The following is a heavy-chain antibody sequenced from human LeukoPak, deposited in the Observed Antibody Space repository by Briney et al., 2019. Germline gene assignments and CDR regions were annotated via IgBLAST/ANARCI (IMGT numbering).Heavy chain of an antibody. CDR3: ARVGYTLTFYYYYMDV. D-gene: IGHD1-1*01. J-gene: IGHJ6*03. CDR1: GFTFSSYW. V-gene: IGHV3-74*01. CDR2: INSDGSST. Sequence: GGSLRLSCAASGFTFSSYWMHWVRQAPGKGLVWVSRINSDGSSTSYADSVKGRFTISRDNAKNTLYLQMNSLRAEDTAVYYCARVGYTLTFYYYYMDVWGKGTTVTVSS.